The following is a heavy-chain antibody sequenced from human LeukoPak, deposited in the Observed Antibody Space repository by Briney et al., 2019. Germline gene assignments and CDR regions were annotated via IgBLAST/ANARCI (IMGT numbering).Heavy chain of an antibody. J-gene: IGHJ4*02. CDR3: ARDQRVVPAANFDY. V-gene: IGHV1-24*01. CDR1: GYTLTELS. D-gene: IGHD2-2*01. Sequence: ASVKVSCKLSGYTLTELSMSWVRQAPGKGLEWMGGFDPEDGETIYAQKFQGRVTMTEDTSTDTAYMELSSLRSEDTAVYYCARDQRVVPAANFDYWGQGTLVTVSS. CDR2: FDPEDGET.